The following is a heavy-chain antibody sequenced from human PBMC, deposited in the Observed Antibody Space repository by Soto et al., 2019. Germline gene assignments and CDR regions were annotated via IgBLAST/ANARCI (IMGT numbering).Heavy chain of an antibody. CDR1: GFTFSDFA. J-gene: IGHJ4*02. V-gene: IGHV3-23*01. Sequence: EVQVLESGGGLVQPGGSLRLSCVASGFTFSDFAMSWVRQAPGKGLGWDSSISGSGGTIYYADSVKGRFTISRDNSNNTLHLQMHSLRADDTAVYFCAKLRGSGWYFHYWGQGTLVADSS. CDR2: ISGSGGTI. D-gene: IGHD6-19*01. CDR3: AKLRGSGWYFHY.